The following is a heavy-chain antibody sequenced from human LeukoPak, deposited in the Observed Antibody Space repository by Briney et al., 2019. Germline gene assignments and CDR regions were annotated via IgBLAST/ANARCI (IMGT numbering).Heavy chain of an antibody. V-gene: IGHV3-7*03. Sequence: PGGSLRLSCAASGLIFSNYWMSWVRQAPGKGLEWVANIKEDGSEKYYVDSMKGRFTISRDNAKNSLYLQMSSLRVEDTAVYYCARDRTGGYFDYWGQGTLVTVSS. CDR2: IKEDGSEK. CDR1: GLIFSNYW. CDR3: ARDRTGGYFDY. J-gene: IGHJ4*02. D-gene: IGHD2-8*02.